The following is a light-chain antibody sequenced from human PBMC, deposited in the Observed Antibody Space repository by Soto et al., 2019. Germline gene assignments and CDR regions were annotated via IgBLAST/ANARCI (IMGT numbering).Light chain of an antibody. Sequence: QLVLTQPPSASGTPGQRVTISCSGSSSNIGRNTVNWYQQLPGTAPKVLIYSNNQRPSGVPDRLSGSKSGASASLAISGLPAGDEAGYYCAAWDDSLNAVVFGGGTKLTVL. CDR3: AAWDDSLNAVV. CDR1: SSNIGRNT. J-gene: IGLJ2*01. V-gene: IGLV1-44*01. CDR2: SNN.